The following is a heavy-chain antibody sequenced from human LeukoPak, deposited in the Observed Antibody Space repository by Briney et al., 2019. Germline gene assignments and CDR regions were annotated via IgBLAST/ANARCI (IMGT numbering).Heavy chain of an antibody. D-gene: IGHD1-14*01. Sequence: SFMFYADSVKGRFTISRDNAKNSLYLQMNSLRAEDTAVYYCARVNNHNWLDPWGQGTLVTVSS. J-gene: IGHJ5*02. CDR2: SFM. CDR3: ARVNNHNWLDP. V-gene: IGHV3-21*01.